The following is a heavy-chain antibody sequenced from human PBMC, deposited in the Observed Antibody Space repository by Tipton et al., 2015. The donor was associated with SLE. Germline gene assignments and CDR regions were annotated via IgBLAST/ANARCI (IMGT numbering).Heavy chain of an antibody. D-gene: IGHD2/OR15-2a*01. J-gene: IGHJ5*02. CDR2: IYYSGTT. CDR3: ARVRDFFHTSAASSGWFDP. V-gene: IGHV4-59*11. Sequence: TLSLTCTVSGGSITSRYWNWVRQPPGKGLEWIGYIYYSGTTSYNSSLKSRVTISLDTSKSQFYLRLSSVTAADTAVYYCARVRDFFHTSAASSGWFDPWGQGTLVTVPS. CDR1: GGSITSRY.